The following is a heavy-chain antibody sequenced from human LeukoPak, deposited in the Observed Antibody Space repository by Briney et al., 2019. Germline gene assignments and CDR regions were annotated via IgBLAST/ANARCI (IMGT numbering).Heavy chain of an antibody. V-gene: IGHV3-48*03. CDR3: ARGYRGYSYGYDY. D-gene: IGHD5-18*01. CDR2: ISTSGSTI. J-gene: IGHJ4*02. CDR1: GFTFSSYE. Sequence: PGGSLRLSCAASGFTFSSYEMNWVRQAPGKGLEWVSYISTSGSTIYYADSVKGRFTISRDNAKNSLYLQMNSLRAEDTAIYYCARGYRGYSYGYDYWGQGTLVTVSS.